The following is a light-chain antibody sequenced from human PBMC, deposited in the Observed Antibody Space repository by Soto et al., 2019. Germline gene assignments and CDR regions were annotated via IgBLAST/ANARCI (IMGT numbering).Light chain of an antibody. Sequence: DIQMTQSPSSLSASVGDRVTITCQASRDIDNYLNWYQQKLGKAPNLLIYGASNLETGVPLRFSGSTSGTQCTLPISRRQAEDVVKYSRQQYYKRPFTFGPGTKLEIK. J-gene: IGKJ2*01. CDR2: GAS. CDR3: QQYYKRPFT. V-gene: IGKV1-33*01. CDR1: RDIDNY.